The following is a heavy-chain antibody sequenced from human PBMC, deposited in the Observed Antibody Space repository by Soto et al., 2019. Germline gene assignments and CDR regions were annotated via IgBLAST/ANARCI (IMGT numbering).Heavy chain of an antibody. CDR3: AAELYSGGDCCHFDY. CDR2: IIIATGET. CDR1: GYIFSRSA. V-gene: IGHV1-58*01. Sequence: QVQVVQSGPEVREPGTSVKVSCKTSGYIFSRSAVQWVRQARGQPLEWIGWIIIATGETNNAQEVQGRVTITRDMSANTAYMELSSLTSQDTAVYYCAAELYSGGDCCHFDYWGQGTLVTVSS. D-gene: IGHD2-21*02. J-gene: IGHJ4*02.